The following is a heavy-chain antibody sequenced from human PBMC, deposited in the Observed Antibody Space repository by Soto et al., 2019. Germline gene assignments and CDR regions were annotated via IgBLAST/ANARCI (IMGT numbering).Heavy chain of an antibody. CDR1: GGSISSGGYY. Sequence: PSETLSLTCTVSGGSISSGGYYWSWIRQHPGKGLEWIGYIYYSGSTYYNPSLKSRVTISVDTSKNQFSLKLSSVTAADTAVYYCASGFSRRGYYWGGYYYYMDVWGKGTTVTVSS. V-gene: IGHV4-31*03. D-gene: IGHD3-3*01. J-gene: IGHJ6*03. CDR3: ASGFSRRGYYWGGYYYYMDV. CDR2: IYYSGST.